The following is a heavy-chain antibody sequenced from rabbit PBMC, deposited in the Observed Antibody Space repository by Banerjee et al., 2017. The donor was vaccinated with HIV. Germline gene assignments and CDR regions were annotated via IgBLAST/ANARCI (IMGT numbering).Heavy chain of an antibody. J-gene: IGHJ6*01. CDR1: GFTISSSDY. Sequence: QSLEESGGDLVKPGASLALTCTASGFTISSSDYMCWVRQAPGKGLEWIGCIYAGSSDSTYYASWAKGRFTISKTSSTTVTLQMTSLTAADTATYFCARDGPGNTVPGLRGPGTLVTVS. CDR3: ARDGPGNTVPGL. CDR2: IYAGSSDST. D-gene: IGHD3-1*01. V-gene: IGHV1S40*01.